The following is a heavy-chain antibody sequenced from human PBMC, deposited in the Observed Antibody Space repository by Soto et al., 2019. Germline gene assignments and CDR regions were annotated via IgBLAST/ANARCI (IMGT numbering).Heavy chain of an antibody. J-gene: IGHJ5*02. V-gene: IGHV1-8*01. CDR1: GYTFTSYD. D-gene: IGHD3-9*01. CDR3: ARAELRYFDWLSEYNWFDP. Sequence: QVQLVQSGAEVKKPGASVKVSCKASGYTFTSYDINWVRQATGQGLEWMGWMNPNSGNTSDAQKFQGRVTMTRNTSISTAYMELSSLRSEDTAVYYCARAELRYFDWLSEYNWFDPWGQGTLVTVSS. CDR2: MNPNSGNT.